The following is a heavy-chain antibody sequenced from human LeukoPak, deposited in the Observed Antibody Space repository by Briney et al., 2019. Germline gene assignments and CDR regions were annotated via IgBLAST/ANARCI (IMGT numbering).Heavy chain of an antibody. Sequence: SETLSLTCTVSGGSISSSSYYWGWIRQPPGKGLEWIGSIYYSGSTYYNPSLKSRVTISVDTSKNQFSLKLSSVTAADTAVYYCARDITMVRGTNWFDPWGQGTLVTVSS. CDR2: IYYSGST. CDR3: ARDITMVRGTNWFDP. V-gene: IGHV4-39*07. CDR1: GGSISSSSYY. D-gene: IGHD3-10*01. J-gene: IGHJ5*02.